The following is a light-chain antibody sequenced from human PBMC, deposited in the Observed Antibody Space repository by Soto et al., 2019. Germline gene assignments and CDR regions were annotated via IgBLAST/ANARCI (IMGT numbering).Light chain of an antibody. CDR3: QQRSNWPPKIT. Sequence: EIVLAQSPATLSLSPGERATLSCRASQSVSIYLAWYQQKPGQAPRLLIYDASNRATGIPARFSGSGSGTDFTLTISILEPEDFAVYYCQQRSNWPPKITFGQGTRLEIK. J-gene: IGKJ5*01. CDR2: DAS. CDR1: QSVSIY. V-gene: IGKV3-11*01.